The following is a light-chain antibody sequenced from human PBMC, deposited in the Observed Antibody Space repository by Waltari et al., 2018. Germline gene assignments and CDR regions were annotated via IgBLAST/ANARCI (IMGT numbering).Light chain of an antibody. V-gene: IGKV3-20*01. J-gene: IGKJ1*01. Sequence: EIVLTQSPGTLSLSPGERATLSCRASQSVSSSYLAWYQQKPGQAPRLPSYGASSRATDIPDRFSGSGSGTEFTLTISRLGPEDFAVYYCQQYGSSPGTFGQGTKVEIK. CDR3: QQYGSSPGT. CDR1: QSVSSSY. CDR2: GAS.